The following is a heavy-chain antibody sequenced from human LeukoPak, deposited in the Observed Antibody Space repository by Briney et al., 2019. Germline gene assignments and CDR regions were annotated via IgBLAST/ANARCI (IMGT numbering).Heavy chain of an antibody. CDR1: GGSISSSSYY. CDR3: ARETGYCSGGSCSDY. Sequence: SETLSLTCTVSGGSISSSSYYWGWIRQPPGKGLEWIGSIYYSGSTYYNPSLKSRVTISVDTSKNQFSLKLSSVTAADTAVYYCARETGYCSGGSCSDYWGQGTLVTVSS. CDR2: IYYSGST. J-gene: IGHJ4*02. D-gene: IGHD2-15*01. V-gene: IGHV4-39*02.